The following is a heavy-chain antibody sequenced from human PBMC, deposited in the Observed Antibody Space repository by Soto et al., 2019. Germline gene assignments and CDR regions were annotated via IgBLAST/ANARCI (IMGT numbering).Heavy chain of an antibody. D-gene: IGHD1-1*01. Sequence: GGSLRLSCAASGFTVSSKYMSWVRQAPGKGLEWVSLIQSGGPTYYADSVKGRFTISRDTSENTVHLQMDSLRAEDTAVYYCAGDDVFCEGGRGKGVPLDVWGKGTRVTVP. V-gene: IGHV3-66*01. CDR1: GFTVSSKY. CDR2: IQSGGPT. J-gene: IGHJ6*03. CDR3: AGDDVFCEGGRGKGVPLDV.